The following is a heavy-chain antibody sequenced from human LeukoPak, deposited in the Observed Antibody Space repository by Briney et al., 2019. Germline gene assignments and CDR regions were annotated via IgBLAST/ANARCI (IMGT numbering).Heavy chain of an antibody. CDR1: GGSFSGYY. CDR3: ARGEYSYGYIDY. Sequence: SETLSLTCAVYGGSFSGYYWSWIRQPPGKGLEWIGEINHSGGTNYNPSLKSRVTISVDTSKNQFSLKLSSVTAADTAVYYCARGEYSYGYIDYWGQGTLVTVSS. J-gene: IGHJ4*02. V-gene: IGHV4-34*01. CDR2: INHSGGT. D-gene: IGHD5-18*01.